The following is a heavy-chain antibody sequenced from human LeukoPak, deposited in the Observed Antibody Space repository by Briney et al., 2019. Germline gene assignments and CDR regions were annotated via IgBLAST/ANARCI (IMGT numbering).Heavy chain of an antibody. CDR1: GGTFSSYA. J-gene: IGHJ5*02. CDR3: ARAIAARRQVVWFDP. Sequence: ASVKVCCKASGGTFSSYAISWVRQAPGQGLEWMGGIIPIFGTANYAQKFQGRVTITTDESTSTAYMELSSLRSEDTAVYYCARAIAARRQVVWFDPWGQGTLVTVSS. D-gene: IGHD6-6*01. CDR2: IIPIFGTA. V-gene: IGHV1-69*05.